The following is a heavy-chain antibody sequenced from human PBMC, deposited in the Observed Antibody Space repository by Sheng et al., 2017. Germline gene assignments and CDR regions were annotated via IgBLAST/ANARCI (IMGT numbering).Heavy chain of an antibody. Sequence: QVQLVQSGAEVKKPGASVKVSCKASGYTFTSYGISWVRQAPGQGLEWMGWISAYNGNTNYAQKLQGRVTMTTDTSTSTAYMELRSLRSDDTAVYYCARDSRIFGVEPYYYYGMDVWGQGTTVTVSS. V-gene: IGHV1-18*01. CDR1: GYTFTSYG. CDR2: ISAYNGNT. D-gene: IGHD3-3*01. CDR3: ARDSRIFGVEPYYYYGMDV. J-gene: IGHJ6*02.